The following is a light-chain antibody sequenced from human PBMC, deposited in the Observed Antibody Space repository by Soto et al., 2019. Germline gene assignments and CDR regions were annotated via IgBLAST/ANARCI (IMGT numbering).Light chain of an antibody. V-gene: IGKV3-20*01. CDR2: GAS. J-gene: IGKJ1*01. Sequence: EIVLTQSPGTLSLSPGESATLSCRASQSVDSKYLAWYQQKPGQAPRLLIYGASSRATGIPDRFSGSGSGTDFTLTISRLEPEDFAVYYCQQYGSSSWTFGQGTKVEI. CDR3: QQYGSSSWT. CDR1: QSVDSKY.